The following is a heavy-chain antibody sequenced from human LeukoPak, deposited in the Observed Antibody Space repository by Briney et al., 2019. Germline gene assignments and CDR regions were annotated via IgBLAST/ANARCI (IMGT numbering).Heavy chain of an antibody. D-gene: IGHD5-12*01. V-gene: IGHV1-18*04. CDR1: GYTFTGYY. J-gene: IGHJ4*02. CDR2: ISAYNGNT. Sequence: ASVKVSCKASGYTFTGYYIHWVRQAPGQGLEWEGWISAYNGNTNYAQRLQGRVTMTTDTSTSTAYMDLRSLRSDDTAVYYCARVRNSGFRYVDSWGQGTLVTVSS. CDR3: ARVRNSGFRYVDS.